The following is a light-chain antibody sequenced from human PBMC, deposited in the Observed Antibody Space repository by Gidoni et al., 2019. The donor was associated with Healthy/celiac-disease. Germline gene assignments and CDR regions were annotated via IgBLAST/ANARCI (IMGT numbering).Light chain of an antibody. CDR1: QSVSSY. CDR3: QQRSNWPPWT. V-gene: IGKV3-11*01. CDR2: DAS. Sequence: ELVLPQSPATLSLSPGERATLSCRASQSVSSYLAWYQQKPGQAPRLLIYDASNRATGIPARFSGSGSGTDFTRTISSLEPEDFAVYYCQQRSNWPPWTFGQGTKVEIK. J-gene: IGKJ1*01.